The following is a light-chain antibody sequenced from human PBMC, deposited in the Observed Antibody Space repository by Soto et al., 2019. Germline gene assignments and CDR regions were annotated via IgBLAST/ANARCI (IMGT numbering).Light chain of an antibody. CDR2: SNN. V-gene: IGLV1-44*01. Sequence: QSVLTQPPSASGTPGQRVTISCSGSSSNIGTNTVNWYQQHPRSAPKFLIYSNNQRPSGVSARFSGSKSGTSASLAIRGLQPDDEADYYCAAGDGSLNCVLFGGGTKLTVL. CDR3: AAGDGSLNCVL. J-gene: IGLJ2*01. CDR1: SSNIGTNT.